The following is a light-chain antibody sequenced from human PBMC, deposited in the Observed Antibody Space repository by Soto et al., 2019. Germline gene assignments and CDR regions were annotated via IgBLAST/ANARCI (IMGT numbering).Light chain of an antibody. Sequence: DIVMTQSPDSLAVSLGERATINCKSSQSVLYSSNNKNYLAWYQQKPGQPPKLLIYWASTRESGVPDRFSGSGSGIDFTLAISSLQAEDVAVYYCQQHYSAPFTFGGGTKLEIK. CDR2: WAS. CDR1: QSVLYSSNNKNY. V-gene: IGKV4-1*01. CDR3: QQHYSAPFT. J-gene: IGKJ4*01.